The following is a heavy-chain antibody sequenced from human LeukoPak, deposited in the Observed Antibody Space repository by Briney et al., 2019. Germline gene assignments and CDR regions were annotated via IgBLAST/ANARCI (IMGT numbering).Heavy chain of an antibody. D-gene: IGHD3-9*01. Sequence: ASVKVSCKASGYTFTSYGISWVRQAPGQGREWMGWISAYNGNTNYAQKLQGRVTMTTDTSTSTAYMELRSLRSDDTAVYYCARSRMNYDILTGYYIGYYFDYWGQGTLVTVSS. CDR3: ARSRMNYDILTGYYIGYYFDY. CDR2: ISAYNGNT. V-gene: IGHV1-18*01. J-gene: IGHJ4*02. CDR1: GYTFTSYG.